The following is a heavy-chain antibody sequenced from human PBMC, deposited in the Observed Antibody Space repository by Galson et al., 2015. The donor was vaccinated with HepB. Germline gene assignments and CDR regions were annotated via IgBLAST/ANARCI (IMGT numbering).Heavy chain of an antibody. CDR1: GFTVSSNY. Sequence: SLRLSCAASGFTVSSNYMSWVRQAPGKGLEWVSVIYSGGSTYYADSVKGRFTISRDNSKNTLYLQMNSLRAEDTAVYYCARDRYYYGMGVWGQGTTVTVSS. CDR3: ARDRYYYGMGV. J-gene: IGHJ6*02. V-gene: IGHV3-53*01. CDR2: IYSGGST.